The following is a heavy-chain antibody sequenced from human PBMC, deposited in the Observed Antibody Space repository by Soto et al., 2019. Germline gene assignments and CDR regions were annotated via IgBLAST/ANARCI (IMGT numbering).Heavy chain of an antibody. CDR2: ISSSSSYI. D-gene: IGHD2-15*01. V-gene: IGHV3-21*01. J-gene: IGHJ6*02. CDR3: ASSKLLLHYYYYGMDV. Sequence: EVQLVGSGGGLVQPGGSLRLSCAASGFTFSSYSMNWVRQAPGKGLEWVSSISSSSSYIYYADLVKGRFTISRDNAKNSLYLQMNSLRAEDTAVYYCASSKLLLHYYYYGMDVWGQGTTVTVSS. CDR1: GFTFSSYS.